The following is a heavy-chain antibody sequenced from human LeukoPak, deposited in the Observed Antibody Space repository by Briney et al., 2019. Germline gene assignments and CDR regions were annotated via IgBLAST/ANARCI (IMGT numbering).Heavy chain of an antibody. V-gene: IGHV4-39*07. Sequence: PSETLSLTCTVSGDSIASSSYYWGWVRQPPGKGLEWIGSIFYSGSTDYNPSLKSRVTISVDTSKNQFSLNLSSVTAADTAVYYCLRQWLANWFDPWGQGTLVIVSS. D-gene: IGHD6-19*01. J-gene: IGHJ5*02. CDR1: GDSIASSSYY. CDR3: LRQWLANWFDP. CDR2: IFYSGST.